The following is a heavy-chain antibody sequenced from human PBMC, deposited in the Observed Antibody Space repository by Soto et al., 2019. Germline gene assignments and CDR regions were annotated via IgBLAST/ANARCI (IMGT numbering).Heavy chain of an antibody. CDR2: IKNEAEGGTI. CDR1: GFTFSKAW. Sequence: GGSLRLSCAASGFTFSKAWMSWVRQAPGKGLEWVGRIKNEAEGGTIDYAEPVKGRFTMSRDDSKNTLDLQMNSLKTEDTAVYYCTTGFFGSKWLQNYFYGTDVWGQGTTVTVSS. V-gene: IGHV3-15*07. J-gene: IGHJ6*02. D-gene: IGHD3-22*01. CDR3: TTGFFGSKWLQNYFYGTDV.